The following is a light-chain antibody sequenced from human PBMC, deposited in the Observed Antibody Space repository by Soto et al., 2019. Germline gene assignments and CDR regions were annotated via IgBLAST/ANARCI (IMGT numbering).Light chain of an antibody. CDR3: QQYHNWPA. J-gene: IGKJ1*01. V-gene: IGKV3-15*01. Sequence: EIVLTQSPGTLSLSPGERATLSCRASPSVSGSNLAWYQQKPGQAPRLVIYGASTRATGIPARFSGSGSGTEFTLTISSLQSEDFAVYYCQQYHNWPAFGQGTKVDIK. CDR1: PSVSGSN. CDR2: GAS.